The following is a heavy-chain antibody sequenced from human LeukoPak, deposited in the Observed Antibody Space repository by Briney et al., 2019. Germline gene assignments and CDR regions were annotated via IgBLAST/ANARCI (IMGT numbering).Heavy chain of an antibody. D-gene: IGHD6-13*01. CDR3: TKSRSSWSDDTFDI. CDR2: ISTGVTYI. Sequence: GGSLSLSCAASGFTFSGYGMFWVRQAPGKGLEWISSISTGVTYIYYADTVKGRFTISRDNAKNSLYLQMNSLRAEDTAVYYCTKSRSSWSDDTFDIWGQGTMVTVSS. J-gene: IGHJ3*02. V-gene: IGHV3-21*01. CDR1: GFTFSGYG.